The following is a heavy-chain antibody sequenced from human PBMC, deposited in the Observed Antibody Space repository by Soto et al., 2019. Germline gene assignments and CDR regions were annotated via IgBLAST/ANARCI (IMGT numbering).Heavy chain of an antibody. Sequence: ASVKVSCKASGYTFTSYGISWVRQAPGQGLEWMGRISAYNGNPNYAQKLQGRVTMTTDTSTSTAYMELRSLRSDDTAVYYCARVGGSEEDYYYYGMDVWGQGTTVTVSS. CDR3: ARVGGSEEDYYYYGMDV. CDR1: GYTFTSYG. J-gene: IGHJ6*02. D-gene: IGHD3-16*01. CDR2: ISAYNGNP. V-gene: IGHV1-18*01.